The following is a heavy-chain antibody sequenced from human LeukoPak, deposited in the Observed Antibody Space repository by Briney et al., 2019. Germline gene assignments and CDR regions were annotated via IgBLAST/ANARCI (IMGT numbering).Heavy chain of an antibody. CDR2: INPSGGST. CDR3: ARDMAFGGVLGY. Sequence: VASVKLSCKASGYTFTSYYMHWVRHALGQGLEWMGVINPSGGSTSYAQKFQGRVTMTRDTSTSTVYMELSSLRSEDTAVYYCARDMAFGGVLGYWGQGTLVTVSS. J-gene: IGHJ4*02. CDR1: GYTFTSYY. V-gene: IGHV1-46*01. D-gene: IGHD3-16*01.